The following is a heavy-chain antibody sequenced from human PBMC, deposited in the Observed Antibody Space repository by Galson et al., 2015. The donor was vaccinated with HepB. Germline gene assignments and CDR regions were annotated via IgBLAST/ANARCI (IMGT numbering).Heavy chain of an antibody. D-gene: IGHD3-3*01. CDR2: ISSSGSTI. CDR3: ARTYYDFWSGYHFDY. V-gene: IGHV3-11*01. CDR1: GFTFSDYY. J-gene: IGHJ4*02. Sequence: SLRLSCAASGFTFSDYYMSWIRQAPGKGLEWVSYISSSGSTIYYADSVKGRFTISRDNAKNSLYLQMNSLRAEDTAVYYCARTYYDFWSGYHFDYWGQGTLVTVSS.